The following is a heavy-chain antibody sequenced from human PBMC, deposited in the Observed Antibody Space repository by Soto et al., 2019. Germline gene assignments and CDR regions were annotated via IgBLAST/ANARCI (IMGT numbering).Heavy chain of an antibody. J-gene: IGHJ4*02. V-gene: IGHV1-8*01. CDR2: MNPKRGNT. CDR3: ARHCGGTIDD. D-gene: IGHD2-21*01. CDR1: GYTFTSYD. Sequence: APVKVSCKASGYTFTSYDINWVRQATGQGLEWMGWMNPKRGNTGYAQKFQGRVTITRNTSISIAYMEPSSLRSEDTAVYYGARHCGGTIDDWGQGTLVTVSS.